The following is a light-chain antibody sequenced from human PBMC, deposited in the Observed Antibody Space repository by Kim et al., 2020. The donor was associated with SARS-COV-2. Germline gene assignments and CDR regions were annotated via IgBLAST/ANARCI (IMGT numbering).Light chain of an antibody. CDR1: XSLVHSDGNTY. CDR3: XXXKQFPLX. V-gene: IGKV2-24*01. J-gene: IGKJ4*01. CDR2: KIS. Sequence: DIVMTQTPLXXPVXXGXXXAISCRXXXSLVHSDGNTYLSWLQQRPGQPPXXLIYKISNRFSGVPDRFSGSXAGXDFTXXISRXXAXXVGVYYCXXXKQFPLXXGGGT.